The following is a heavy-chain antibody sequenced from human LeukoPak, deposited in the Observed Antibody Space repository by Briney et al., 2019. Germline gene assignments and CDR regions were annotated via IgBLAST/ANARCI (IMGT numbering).Heavy chain of an antibody. D-gene: IGHD6-19*01. CDR2: IFSRGGA. CDR3: ARVATPDVSSPLDF. V-gene: IGHV4-4*07. Sequence: SETLSLTCAVSGGSITGYSWTWIRQPPGEGLQYIGRIFSRGGANYNPSLHSRVAMSVDTSQNPFSLKLTSVTAAATAVYFCARVATPDVSSPLDFWGQGILVTVSS. CDR1: GGSITGYS. J-gene: IGHJ4*02.